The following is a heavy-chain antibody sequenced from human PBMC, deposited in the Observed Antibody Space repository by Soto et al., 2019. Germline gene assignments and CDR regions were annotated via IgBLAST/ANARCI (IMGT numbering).Heavy chain of an antibody. Sequence: PGGSLRLSCAASGFTFSDYYMTWIRQAPGKGLEWVSYISSSTSHTNYADSVKDRFTISRDNAKNSLFLQMNSLRAEDTAVYYCARGRGAAADYFDFWGQGTLVTVS. CDR3: ARGRGAAADYFDF. V-gene: IGHV3-11*05. CDR1: GFTFSDYY. J-gene: IGHJ4*02. D-gene: IGHD6-13*01. CDR2: ISSSTSHT.